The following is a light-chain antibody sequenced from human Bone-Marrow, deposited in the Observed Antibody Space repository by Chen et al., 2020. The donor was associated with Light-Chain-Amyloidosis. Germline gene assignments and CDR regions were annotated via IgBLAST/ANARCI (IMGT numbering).Light chain of an antibody. J-gene: IGLJ3*02. CDR2: EDD. V-gene: IGLV6-57*01. CDR1: SGSIATNY. CDR3: QSYQGSSQGV. Sequence: NFMLTQPHSVSESPGQTASISCTGSSGSIATNYVQWYQQRPGSSPTTVIYEDDQRHSGVPERFSGSIDRSSNSVSLTSSGLKTEDEADYYCQSYQGSSQGVFGGGTKLTVL.